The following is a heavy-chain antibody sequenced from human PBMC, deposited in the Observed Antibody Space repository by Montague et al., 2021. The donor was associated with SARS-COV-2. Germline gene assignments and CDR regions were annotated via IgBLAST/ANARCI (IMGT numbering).Heavy chain of an antibody. CDR3: ARQPRNYYDSRSYWALGDY. J-gene: IGHJ4*02. CDR1: GCSISSSTYY. D-gene: IGHD3-10*01. Sequence: SETLSLTCTVSGCSISSSTYYWGWIRQPPGKGLEWIGSMYYSGSTYYNPSLKSRVTISVDTSKKQFSLKLSSVTAADTAVYYCARQPRNYYDSRSYWALGDYWGQGTLVTVSS. V-gene: IGHV4-39*01. CDR2: MYYSGST.